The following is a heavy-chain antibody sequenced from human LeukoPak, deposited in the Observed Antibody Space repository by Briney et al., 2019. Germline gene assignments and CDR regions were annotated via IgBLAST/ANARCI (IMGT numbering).Heavy chain of an antibody. CDR3: ARVFGSGRRDYFGY. V-gene: IGHV1-2*02. D-gene: IGHD3-10*01. J-gene: IGHJ4*02. CDR2: INPNSGGT. CDR1: VYTVTGYY. Sequence: ASVKVSCKASVYTVTGYYMHWVRQAPRQELVRMGWINPNSGGTNYAQKFQGRDTMTRDTSISTDCMELSRLRSDDTGVCYCARVFGSGRRDYFGYWGEGTLVSVSP.